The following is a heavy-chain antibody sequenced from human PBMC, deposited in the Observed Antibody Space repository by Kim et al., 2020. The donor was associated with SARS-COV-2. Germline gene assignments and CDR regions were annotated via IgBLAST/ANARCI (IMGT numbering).Heavy chain of an antibody. CDR3: SRTRGYSYGGGFDY. CDR2: IRSKAYGGTT. J-gene: IGHJ4*01. V-gene: IGHV3-49*03. Sequence: GGSLRLSCTASGFTFADYAMSWFRQAPGKGLEWVGFIRSKAYGGTTEVAASVKGRFTISRDDSNSIAYLQMNSLKTEDIAVYYCSRTRGYSYGGGFDYLG. CDR1: GFTFADYA. D-gene: IGHD5-18*01.